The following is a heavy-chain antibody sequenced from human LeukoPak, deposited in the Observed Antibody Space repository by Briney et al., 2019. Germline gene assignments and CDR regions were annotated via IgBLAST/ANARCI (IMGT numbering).Heavy chain of an antibody. CDR2: IWYDGSNK. J-gene: IGHJ4*02. CDR1: GFSFSEYW. V-gene: IGHV3-33*08. CDR3: ARDAAAAVAGMIGY. Sequence: PGGSLRLSCAASGFSFSEYWMSWVRQAPGKGLEWVAVIWYDGSNKYYADSVKGRFTISRDNSKNTLYLQMNSLRAEDTAVYYCARDAAAAVAGMIGYWGQGTLVTVSS. D-gene: IGHD6-19*01.